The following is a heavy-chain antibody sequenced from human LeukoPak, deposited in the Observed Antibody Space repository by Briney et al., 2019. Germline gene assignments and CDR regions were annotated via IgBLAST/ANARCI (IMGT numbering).Heavy chain of an antibody. CDR1: GFTFDDYA. D-gene: IGHD6-19*01. CDR2: ISWNSGSI. CDR3: AKEFSAYSSGWYA. V-gene: IGHV3-9*01. Sequence: GGSLRLSCAASGFTFDDYAMHWVRQAPGKGLEWVSGISWNSGSIGYADSVKGRFTISRDNAKNSLYLQMNSLRAEDTAVYYCAKEFSAYSSGWYAWGQGTLVTVSS. J-gene: IGHJ5*02.